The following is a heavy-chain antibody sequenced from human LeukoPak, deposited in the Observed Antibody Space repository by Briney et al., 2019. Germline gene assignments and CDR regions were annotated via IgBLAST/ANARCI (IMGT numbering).Heavy chain of an antibody. Sequence: GGSLRLSCAASEFTFSSYTMNWVRQAPGKGLEWVSYISSSGSTIYYADSVKGRFTISRDNAKNSLYLQMNSLRAEDTAVYYCARVRRDGYNYPLFDYWGQGTLVTVSS. CDR3: ARVRRDGYNYPLFDY. CDR2: ISSSGSTI. CDR1: EFTFSSYT. D-gene: IGHD5-24*01. J-gene: IGHJ4*02. V-gene: IGHV3-48*04.